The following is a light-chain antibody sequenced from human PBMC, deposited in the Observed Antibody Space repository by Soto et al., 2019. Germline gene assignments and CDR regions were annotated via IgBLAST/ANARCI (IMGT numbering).Light chain of an antibody. V-gene: IGKV1-39*01. CDR2: TAS. CDR3: QQRYSTPLT. Sequence: DIQLTQSPSTLPASVGDRVTITRRASQSVSSWLAWYQQKPGKAPKLLMYTASNLQSGVPSRFSGSGSGTDFTLTISSLQTEDFATYDCQQRYSTPLTFGGGTKVDIK. J-gene: IGKJ4*01. CDR1: QSVSSW.